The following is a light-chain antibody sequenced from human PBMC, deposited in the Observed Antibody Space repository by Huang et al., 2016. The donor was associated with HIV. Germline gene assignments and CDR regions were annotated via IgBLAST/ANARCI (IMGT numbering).Light chain of an antibody. Sequence: DIVMTQSPDSLAVSPGERATINCKSSQSVLYSLSKKNYLAWLQQKPGRPPKLLIDWATTRESGVPDRFSGSGSGTDFTLTINNLQAEDVAVYFCLQYYSVPQTFGHGTKVEI. CDR1: QSVLYSLSKKNY. CDR3: LQYYSVPQT. V-gene: IGKV4-1*01. J-gene: IGKJ1*01. CDR2: WAT.